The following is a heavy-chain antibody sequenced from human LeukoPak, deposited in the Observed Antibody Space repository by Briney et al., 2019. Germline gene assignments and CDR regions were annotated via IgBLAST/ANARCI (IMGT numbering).Heavy chain of an antibody. D-gene: IGHD2-2*01. V-gene: IGHV4-61*02. CDR1: GGSISSGSYY. J-gene: IGHJ6*02. CDR2: IYTSGST. CDR3: ARDEGAGYCSSTSCYSVGMDV. Sequence: PSETLSLTCTVSGGSISSGSYYWSWIRQPAGKGLEWIGRIYTSGSTNYNPSLKSRVTISVDTSKNQFSLKLSSVTAADTAVYYCARDEGAGYCSSTSCYSVGMDVWGQGTTVTVSS.